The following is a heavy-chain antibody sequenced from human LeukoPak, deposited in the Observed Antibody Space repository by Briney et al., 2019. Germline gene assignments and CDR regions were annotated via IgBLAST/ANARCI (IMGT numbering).Heavy chain of an antibody. V-gene: IGHV4-59*08. J-gene: IGHJ6*02. CDR1: GASIRSHY. D-gene: IGHD2-15*01. Sequence: SETPSLTCTVSGASIRSHYWSWIRQPPGKGLEWIGYIYYSGSTYYNPSLKSRVTISVDTSKNQFSLKLSSVTAADTAVYYCARLVVVAATAYYYYGMDVWGQGTTVTVSS. CDR3: ARLVVVAATAYYYYGMDV. CDR2: IYYSGST.